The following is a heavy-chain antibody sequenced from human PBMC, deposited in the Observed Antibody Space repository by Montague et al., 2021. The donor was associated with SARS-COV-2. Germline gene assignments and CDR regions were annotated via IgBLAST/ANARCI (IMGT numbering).Heavy chain of an antibody. CDR2: IYYSGST. J-gene: IGHJ2*01. D-gene: IGHD5-12*01. CDR1: GGSIRSSSYH. V-gene: IGHV4-39*07. Sequence: SETLSLTCTVSGGSIRSSSYHWGWIRQPPGKGLECIGSIYYSGSTYYNPSLKSRVTISVDTSKNHFSLKLSSVTAADTAVYYCARTTWLRGYFDLWGRGTLVTVSS. CDR3: ARTTWLRGYFDL.